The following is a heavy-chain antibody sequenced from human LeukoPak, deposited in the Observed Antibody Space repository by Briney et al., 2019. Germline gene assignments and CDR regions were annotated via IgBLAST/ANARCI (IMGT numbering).Heavy chain of an antibody. CDR1: GFTFSSYA. D-gene: IGHD2-15*01. Sequence: GGSLRLSCAASGFTFSSYAMSWVRQAPGKGLEWVSAISGSGGSTYYADSVKGRFTISRDNSKNTLYLQMNSLRAEDTAVYYCARAGYCSGGSCYKGGAYYWGQGTLVTVSS. CDR3: ARAGYCSGGSCYKGGAYY. CDR2: ISGSGGST. J-gene: IGHJ4*02. V-gene: IGHV3-23*01.